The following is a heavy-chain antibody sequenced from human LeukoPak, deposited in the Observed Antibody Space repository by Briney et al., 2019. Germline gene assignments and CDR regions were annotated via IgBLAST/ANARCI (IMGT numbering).Heavy chain of an antibody. CDR3: ARDPTLYYDSSGRFDY. CDR1: GFTFSSYS. CDR2: ISSSSSYI. Sequence: GGSLRLSCAASGFTFSSYSMNWVRQAPGKGLNWVSSISSSSSYIYYADSVKGRFTISRDNAKNSLYLQMNSLRAEDTAVYYCARDPTLYYDSSGRFDYWGQGTLVTVSS. V-gene: IGHV3-21*01. J-gene: IGHJ4*02. D-gene: IGHD3-22*01.